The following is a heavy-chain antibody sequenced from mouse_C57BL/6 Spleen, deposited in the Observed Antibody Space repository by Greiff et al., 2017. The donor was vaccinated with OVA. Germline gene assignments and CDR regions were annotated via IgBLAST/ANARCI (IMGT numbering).Heavy chain of an antibody. Sequence: EVMLVESGGGLVKPGGSLKLSCAASGFTFSSYAMSWVRQTPEKRLEWVATISDGGSYTYYPDNVKGRFTISRDNAKNNLYLQMSHLKSEDTAMYYCARAPYNWYFDVWGTGTTVTVSS. CDR3: ARAPYNWYFDV. CDR1: GFTFSSYA. V-gene: IGHV5-4*03. J-gene: IGHJ1*03. CDR2: ISDGGSYT. D-gene: IGHD2-12*01.